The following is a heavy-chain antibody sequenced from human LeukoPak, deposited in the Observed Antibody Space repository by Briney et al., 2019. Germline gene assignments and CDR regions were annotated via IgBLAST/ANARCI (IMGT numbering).Heavy chain of an antibody. Sequence: GRSLTLSCSASGFTFRNFGMRFVRPAPGKGLERVAIISYDGSAQYYADSAKGRFPIPRAISKNRPHLQMGSLRAQGTAFLYCAKVGGVYGSGTLNNYYAIYVWGEGATVSVSS. CDR2: ISYDGSAQ. D-gene: IGHD3-10*01. V-gene: IGHV3-30*18. CDR3: AKVGGVYGSGTLNNYYAIYV. CDR1: GFTFRNFG. J-gene: IGHJ6*01.